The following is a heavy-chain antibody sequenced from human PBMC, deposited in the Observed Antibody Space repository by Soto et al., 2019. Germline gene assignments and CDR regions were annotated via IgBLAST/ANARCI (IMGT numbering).Heavy chain of an antibody. CDR1: GYTFTSYG. Sequence: GASVKVSCKASGYTFTSYGISWVRQAPGQGLEWMGWISAYNGNTNYAQKLQGRVTMTTDTSTSTAYMELRSLRSDDTAVYYCGRDVLLGFGGFIPYYGMDVWGQGTTVTVSS. CDR2: ISAYNGNT. J-gene: IGHJ6*02. V-gene: IGHV1-18*01. CDR3: GRDVLLGFGGFIPYYGMDV. D-gene: IGHD3-10*01.